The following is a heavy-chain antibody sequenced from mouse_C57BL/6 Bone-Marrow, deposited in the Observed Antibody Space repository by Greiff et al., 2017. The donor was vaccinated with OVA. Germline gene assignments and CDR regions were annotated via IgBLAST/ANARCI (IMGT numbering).Heavy chain of an antibody. J-gene: IGHJ4*01. CDR2: ISGGGGNT. CDR1: GFTFSSYT. CDR3: ARHQHYGSHAMDY. V-gene: IGHV5-9*01. Sequence: DVHLVESGGGLVKPGGSLKLSCAASGFTFSSYTMSWVRQTPEKRLEWVATISGGGGNTYYPDSVKGRFTISRDNAKNTLYLQMSSLRSEDTALYYCARHQHYGSHAMDYWGQGTSVTVSS. D-gene: IGHD1-1*01.